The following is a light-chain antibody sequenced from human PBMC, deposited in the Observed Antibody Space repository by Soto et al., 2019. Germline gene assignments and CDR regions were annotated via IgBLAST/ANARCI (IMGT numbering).Light chain of an antibody. CDR2: EVT. CDR1: TSDVGTYNY. J-gene: IGLJ3*02. Sequence: QSALTQPASVSGSPGQSITISCTGSTSDVGTYNYVSWYQHHPGKAPKLLIYEVTNRPSGVSNRFSGSKSGNTASLTISGLQAEDEADYYCSSSSSRSDVGFGGGTQLTVL. V-gene: IGLV2-14*01. CDR3: SSSSSRSDVG.